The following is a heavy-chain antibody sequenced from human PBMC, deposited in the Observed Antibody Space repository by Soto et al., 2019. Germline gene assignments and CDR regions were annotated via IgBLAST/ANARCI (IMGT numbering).Heavy chain of an antibody. D-gene: IGHD3-16*02. J-gene: IGHJ6*02. CDR3: ARSPYDYVWGSYRPNGMDV. V-gene: IGHV1-18*01. CDR2: ISAYNGNT. CDR1: CYTFTSYG. Sequence: ASVQVSCKASCYTFTSYGISWVRQAPGQGLEWMGWISAYNGNTNYAQKLQGRVTMTTDTSTSTAYMELRSLRSDDTAVYYCARSPYDYVWGSYRPNGMDVWGQGTTVTVSS.